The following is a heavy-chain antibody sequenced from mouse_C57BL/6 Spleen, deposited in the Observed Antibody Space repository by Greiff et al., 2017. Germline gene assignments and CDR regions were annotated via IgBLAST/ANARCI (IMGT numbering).Heavy chain of an antibody. D-gene: IGHD2-5*01. Sequence: QVQLQQPGAELVKPGASVKMSCKASGYTFTSYWITWVKQRPGQGLEWIGDIYPGSGSTNYNEKFQSKATLTVDTSSSTAYMQLSSLTSEDSAVYYCARGGYSTFPLGAYWGQGTLVTVSA. J-gene: IGHJ3*01. CDR2: IYPGSGST. CDR1: GYTFTSYW. V-gene: IGHV1-55*01. CDR3: ARGGYSTFPLGAY.